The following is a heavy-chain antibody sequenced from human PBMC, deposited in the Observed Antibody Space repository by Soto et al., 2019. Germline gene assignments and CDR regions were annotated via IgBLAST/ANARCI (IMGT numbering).Heavy chain of an antibody. V-gene: IGHV4-59*13. D-gene: IGHD1-1*01. CDR1: GGSISRYY. Sequence: PSETLSLTCTASGGSISRYYWNWIRQPPGKGLEWIGYIYYSGSTDYNPSLKSRVTISVDTSKNQFSLKLSSVPAADTAVYFCARDLNWKGYSGMDALCQETTITVSS. CDR3: ARDLNWKGYSGMDA. J-gene: IGHJ6*02. CDR2: IYYSGST.